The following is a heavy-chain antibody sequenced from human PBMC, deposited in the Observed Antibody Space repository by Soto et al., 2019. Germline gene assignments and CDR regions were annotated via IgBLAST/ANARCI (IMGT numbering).Heavy chain of an antibody. Sequence: PSETLSLTCTVSNYSISSGYYWGWIRQSPGEGLEWIVSMYHSGTTYYNPSLKSRVTISIDTSKNQFSLKLTSVTSADTAVYFCARVAFGPIDYWGQRTLVTVSS. J-gene: IGHJ4*02. V-gene: IGHV4-38-2*02. CDR1: NYSISSGYY. D-gene: IGHD3-16*01. CDR3: ARVAFGPIDY. CDR2: MYHSGTT.